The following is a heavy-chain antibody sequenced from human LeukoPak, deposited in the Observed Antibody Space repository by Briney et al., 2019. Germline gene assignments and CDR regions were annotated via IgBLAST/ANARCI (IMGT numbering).Heavy chain of an antibody. CDR2: ISSSSSYK. D-gene: IGHD1-26*01. Sequence: PGGSLRLSCAASGFTFSSYSMNSVRQAPGKGLEWVSFISSSSSYKYYADSVKGRFTISRDNAKNSLYLQMNSLRAEDTAVYYCAREWDGGFDYWGQGTLVTVSS. V-gene: IGHV3-21*01. CDR1: GFTFSSYS. CDR3: AREWDGGFDY. J-gene: IGHJ4*02.